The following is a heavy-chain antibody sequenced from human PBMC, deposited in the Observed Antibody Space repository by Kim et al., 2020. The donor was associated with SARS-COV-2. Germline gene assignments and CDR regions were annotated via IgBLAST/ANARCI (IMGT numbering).Heavy chain of an antibody. CDR3: ATAAAVVVPAAGYYYYYYGMDV. CDR2: FDPEDGET. CDR1: GYTLTELS. D-gene: IGHD2-2*01. J-gene: IGHJ6*02. V-gene: IGHV1-24*01. Sequence: ASVKVSCKVSGYTLTELSMYWVRQAPGKGLEWMGGFDPEDGETIYAQKFQGRVTMTEDTSTDTAYMELSSLRSEDTAVYYCATAAAVVVPAAGYYYYYYGMDVWGQGTTVTVSS.